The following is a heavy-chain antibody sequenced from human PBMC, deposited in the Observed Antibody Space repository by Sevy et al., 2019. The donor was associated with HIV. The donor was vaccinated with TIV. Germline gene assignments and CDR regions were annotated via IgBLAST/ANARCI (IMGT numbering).Heavy chain of an antibody. CDR1: GFTVNTYA. CDR3: VKERVGYISSEYYFYY. J-gene: IGHJ4*02. V-gene: IGHV3-23*01. CDR2: INNSGGST. Sequence: GGSLRLSCAVSGFTVNTYAMSWVRQAPGKGLEWVAVINNSGGSTDCADSVRGRSSSSRDNPNVYLEMNSLRVEDTAVYYWVKERVGYISSEYYFYYWGQGTLVTVSS. D-gene: IGHD6-13*01.